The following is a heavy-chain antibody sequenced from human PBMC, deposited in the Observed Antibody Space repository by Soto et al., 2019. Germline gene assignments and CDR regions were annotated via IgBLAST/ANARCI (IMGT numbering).Heavy chain of an antibody. Sequence: SLRLSCAASGFTFRSFTMNWVRQAPGEGLEWVSTISSNSAYIYYTDALRGRFTISRDNAKNSLHLQMNSLRAEDTAVYYCTRDASRDSSARGWFDPWGPGTLVTVS. V-gene: IGHV3-21*01. CDR2: ISSNSAYI. D-gene: IGHD6-13*01. J-gene: IGHJ5*02. CDR1: GFTFRSFT. CDR3: TRDASRDSSARGWFDP.